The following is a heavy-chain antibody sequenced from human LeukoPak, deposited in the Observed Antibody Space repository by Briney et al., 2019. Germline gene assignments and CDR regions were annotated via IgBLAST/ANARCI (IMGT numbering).Heavy chain of an antibody. D-gene: IGHD5-18*01. Sequence: GGSLRLSCVASGFTFSSYSMNWVRQAPGKGLEWVSYISSSSSSIYYADSVKGRFTISRDNAKNSLYLQMNSLRAEDTAVYYCARAGYSYGYYYYYYMDVWGKGTTVTVSS. V-gene: IGHV3-48*01. CDR2: ISSSSSSI. J-gene: IGHJ6*03. CDR1: GFTFSSYS. CDR3: ARAGYSYGYYYYYYMDV.